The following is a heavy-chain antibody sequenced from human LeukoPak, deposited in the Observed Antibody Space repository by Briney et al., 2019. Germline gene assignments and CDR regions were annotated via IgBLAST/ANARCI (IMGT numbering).Heavy chain of an antibody. Sequence: VASVKVSCKASGYTFTAYYLHWVRQAPGQGLEWMGWINPNSGGTYYAQNFEGRVTMTRDTSISTAYMELSRLRSDDTAVYYCARTPVVATNPWGQGTLVIVSS. CDR2: INPNSGGT. CDR3: ARTPVVATNP. V-gene: IGHV1-2*02. CDR1: GYTFTAYY. D-gene: IGHD5-12*01. J-gene: IGHJ5*02.